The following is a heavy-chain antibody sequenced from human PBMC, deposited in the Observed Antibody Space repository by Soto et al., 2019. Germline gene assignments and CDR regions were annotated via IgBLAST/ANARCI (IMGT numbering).Heavy chain of an antibody. Sequence: ASVKVSCKSSVYTFTSYGTSWVRQAPGQGLEWMGCVSSYNGNTNYAQKLQGRVTMTTDTSTSTAYMELRSLRSDETAVYYCARNAIPSVVVTAWSDYWGQGTLVTVSS. V-gene: IGHV1-18*01. CDR1: VYTFTSYG. CDR3: ARNAIPSVVVTAWSDY. J-gene: IGHJ4*02. D-gene: IGHD2-21*02. CDR2: VSSYNGNT.